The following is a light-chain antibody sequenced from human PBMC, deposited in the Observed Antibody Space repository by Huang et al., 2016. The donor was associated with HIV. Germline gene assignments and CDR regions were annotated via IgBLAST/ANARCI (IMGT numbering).Light chain of an antibody. CDR3: QQRTHWPWT. Sequence: EVVLTQSPPTLSLSPGERATLSCRASQSVSRYLAWYQQKPGQAPRLLIYDASNRATGSPARFSGSGSGTDFSLTISSLEPEDFAVYYCQQRTHWPWTFGQGTKVEIQ. CDR1: QSVSRY. CDR2: DAS. V-gene: IGKV3-11*01. J-gene: IGKJ1*01.